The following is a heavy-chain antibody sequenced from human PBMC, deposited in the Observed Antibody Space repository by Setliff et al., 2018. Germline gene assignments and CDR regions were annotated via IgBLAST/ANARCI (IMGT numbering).Heavy chain of an antibody. V-gene: IGHV4-38-2*01. Sequence: PSETLSLTCAVSGYSISSGYYWGWIRQPPGKGLEWMGSIYHSGSTYYNPSLKSRVTISMDTSKNQFSLKVSSVTAADTAVYYCARSFSRREKFLLDYWGQGALVTVSS. CDR1: GYSISSGYY. CDR3: ARSFSRREKFLLDY. CDR2: IYHSGST. J-gene: IGHJ4*02.